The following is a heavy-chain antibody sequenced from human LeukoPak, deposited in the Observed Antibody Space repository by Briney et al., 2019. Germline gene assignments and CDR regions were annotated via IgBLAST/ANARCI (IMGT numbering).Heavy chain of an antibody. CDR1: GYIFTNYW. CDR2: IYPADSET. J-gene: IGHJ5*02. V-gene: IGHV5-51*01. D-gene: IGHD1-1*01. CDR3: ARHLGQLGNNWFDP. Sequence: GESLTISCKGSGYIFTNYWIGWVRQMPGKGLEWMGIIYPADSETTYSPSFQGQVTISADKSIGTAYLQWSSLKASDTAMYYCARHLGQLGNNWFDPWGQGTLVTVSS.